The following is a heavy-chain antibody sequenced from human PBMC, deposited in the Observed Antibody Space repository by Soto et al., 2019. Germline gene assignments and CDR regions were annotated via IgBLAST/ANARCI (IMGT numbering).Heavy chain of an antibody. J-gene: IGHJ6*02. CDR1: GYTFTSYG. CDR2: ISVYSGST. CDR3: ARDSWGLAVPDYHYYAMDV. D-gene: IGHD6-19*01. Sequence: QVQLVQSGAEVKKPGASVRVSCEASGYTFTSYGISWVRQAPGQGLEWMGWISVYSGSTNYAQKLQGRVTMTTDRSTRAVYMELRSLRSYDTAVYYCARDSWGLAVPDYHYYAMDVWGQGTTVTVS. V-gene: IGHV1-18*04.